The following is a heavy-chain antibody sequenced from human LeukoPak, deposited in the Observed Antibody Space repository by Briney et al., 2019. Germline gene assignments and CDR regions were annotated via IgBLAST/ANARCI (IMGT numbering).Heavy chain of an antibody. CDR1: GFTFSSYG. J-gene: IGHJ4*02. V-gene: IGHV3-33*06. CDR3: AKDSPCSGYVGFDY. D-gene: IGHD5-12*01. CDR2: IWYDGSNK. Sequence: PGGSLRLSCAASGFTFSSYGMHWVRQAPGKGLEWVAVIWYDGSNKYYADSVKGRFTISRDNSKNTLYLQMNSLRAEDTAVYFCAKDSPCSGYVGFDYWGQGTLVTVSS.